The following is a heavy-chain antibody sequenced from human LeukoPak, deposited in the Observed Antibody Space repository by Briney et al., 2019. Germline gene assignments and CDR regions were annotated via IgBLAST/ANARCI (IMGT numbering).Heavy chain of an antibody. J-gene: IGHJ4*02. CDR2: INHSGST. Sequence: SETLSLTCAVYGGSFSGYYWSWIRQPPGKGLEWIGEINHSGSTNYNPSLKSRVTISVDTSKNQFSLKLSSVTAADTAVYYCARGESSHDYWGQGTLVTVSS. CDR3: ARGESSHDY. CDR1: GGSFSGYY. V-gene: IGHV4-34*01. D-gene: IGHD6-13*01.